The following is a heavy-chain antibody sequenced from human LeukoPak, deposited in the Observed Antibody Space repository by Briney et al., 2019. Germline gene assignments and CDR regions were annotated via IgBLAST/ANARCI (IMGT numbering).Heavy chain of an antibody. CDR2: LNHSGST. D-gene: IGHD6-13*01. CDR1: GGSFSGYY. Sequence: SETLSLTCAVYGGSFSGYYWSWIRHPPGKGLEWIGELNHSGSTNYNPSLKSRVTISVDTSKDQFSLELSSVTAADTAVYYCARDGSIAAAGTIRFDYWGQGTLVTVSS. J-gene: IGHJ4*02. CDR3: ARDGSIAAAGTIRFDY. V-gene: IGHV4-34*01.